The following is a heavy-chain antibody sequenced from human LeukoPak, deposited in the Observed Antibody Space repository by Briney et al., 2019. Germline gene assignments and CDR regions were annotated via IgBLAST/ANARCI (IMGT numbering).Heavy chain of an antibody. Sequence: SGPTLVNPTQTLTLTCTFSGFSLSTSGMCVSWIRQPPGKALEWLARIDWDDDKYYYTSLKTRLTISKDTSKNQVVLTMTNLDPVDTATYYCARFIPAAGNFDFWGQGTLVTVSS. V-gene: IGHV2-70*11. CDR2: IDWDDDK. J-gene: IGHJ4*02. CDR1: GFSLSTSGMC. D-gene: IGHD6-13*01. CDR3: ARFIPAAGNFDF.